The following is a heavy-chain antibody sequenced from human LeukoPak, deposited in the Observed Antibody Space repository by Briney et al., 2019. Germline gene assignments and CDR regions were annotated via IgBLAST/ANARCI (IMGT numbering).Heavy chain of an antibody. Sequence: ASVKVSCKVSGYTFTSYGISWVRQAPGQGLEWMGWISAYNGNTNYAQKLQGRVTMTTDTSTSTAYMELRSLRSDDTAVYYCARGRYCSGGSCYQEFDYWGQGTLVTVSS. CDR2: ISAYNGNT. CDR1: GYTFTSYG. D-gene: IGHD2-15*01. CDR3: ARGRYCSGGSCYQEFDY. J-gene: IGHJ4*02. V-gene: IGHV1-18*01.